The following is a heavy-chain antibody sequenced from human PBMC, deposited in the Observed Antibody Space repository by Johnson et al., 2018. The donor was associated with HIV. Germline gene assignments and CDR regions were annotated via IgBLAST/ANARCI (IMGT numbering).Heavy chain of an antibody. D-gene: IGHD3-16*02. CDR3: VRAHLIYPKNAYDM. CDR1: GFTFSSFW. Sequence: VQLVESGGGLVQPGGSLRLSCAASGFTFSSFWMTWVRQAPGKGLEWVANINVDGSQTFYLDSVQGRFTISRDNVNNSVFLLLNNLRVAATAVYFCVRAHLIYPKNAYDMWGPGTMVTVSS. V-gene: IGHV3-7*01. CDR2: INVDGSQT. J-gene: IGHJ3*02.